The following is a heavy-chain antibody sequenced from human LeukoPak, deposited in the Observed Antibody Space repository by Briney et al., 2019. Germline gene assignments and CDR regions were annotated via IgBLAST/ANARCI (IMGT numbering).Heavy chain of an antibody. V-gene: IGHV3-11*04. Sequence: LSLTCTVSGGSISSTGFSWGWVRRPPGKGLKWVSYISSSGSTIYYADSVKGRFTISRDNAKNSLYLQMNSLRAEDTAVYYCALLYEYNDYWGQGTLVTVSS. CDR2: ISSSGSTI. CDR3: ALLYEYNDY. J-gene: IGHJ4*02. D-gene: IGHD6-6*01. CDR1: GGSISSTGFS.